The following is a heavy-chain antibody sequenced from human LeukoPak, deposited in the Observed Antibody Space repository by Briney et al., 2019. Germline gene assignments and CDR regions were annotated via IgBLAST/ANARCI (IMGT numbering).Heavy chain of an antibody. CDR3: AKRSGSLHYYEY. CDR1: GFSFGSKV. J-gene: IGHJ4*02. Sequence: GGSLRLSCAASGFSFGSKVMRWVRQAPGKGLEWVSTISAGGATFYADSVRGRFTISRDNSKNTLYLQMNSLRAEDTAVYYCAKRSGSLHYYEYWGQGTLVTVSS. CDR2: ISAGGAT. V-gene: IGHV3-23*01. D-gene: IGHD1-26*01.